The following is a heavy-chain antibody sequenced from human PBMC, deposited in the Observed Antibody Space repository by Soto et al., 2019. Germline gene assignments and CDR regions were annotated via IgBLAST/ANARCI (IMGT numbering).Heavy chain of an antibody. J-gene: IGHJ4*02. CDR2: IYYSGST. CDR3: ASRYAGTFDY. Sequence: QVQLQESGPGLVKPSETLSLTCTVSGGSISNYYWSWIRQPPGKGLEWIGYIYYSGSTNYNPSLKRRDTISVDTSKNQSSLKLSSVTAADTAVYYCASRYAGTFDYWGQGTLVTVSS. D-gene: IGHD2-8*01. CDR1: GGSISNYY. V-gene: IGHV4-59*01.